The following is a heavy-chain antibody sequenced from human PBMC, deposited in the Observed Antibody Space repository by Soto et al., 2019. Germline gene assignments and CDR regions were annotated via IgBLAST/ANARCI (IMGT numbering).Heavy chain of an antibody. CDR3: ARGRYQLLWGDY. J-gene: IGHJ4*02. CDR1: GFTFSSYW. D-gene: IGHD2-2*01. CDR2: INSDGSST. V-gene: IGHV3-74*01. Sequence: EVQLVESGGGLVQPGGSLRLSCVASGFTFSSYWMHWVRQAPGKGLVWVSRINSDGSSTSYADSVKGRFTISRDNAKNTVYLQMNSLRAEDTAVYYCARGRYQLLWGDYWGQGTLATVSS.